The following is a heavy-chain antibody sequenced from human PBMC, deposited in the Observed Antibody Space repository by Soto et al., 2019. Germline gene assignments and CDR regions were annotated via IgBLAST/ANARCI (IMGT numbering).Heavy chain of an antibody. Sequence: GGSLRLSCAASGFTFSSYAMSWVRQAPGKGLEWVSAISGSGGSTYYADSVKGRFTISRDDSKDTLYLHMKSLRVEDTAVYFCTTGRKKNPNGFGKFPYWAQEPLVTVSS. CDR2: ISGSGGST. D-gene: IGHD3-10*01. V-gene: IGHV3-23*01. CDR1: GFTFSSYA. CDR3: TTGRKKNPNGFGKFPY. J-gene: IGHJ4*02.